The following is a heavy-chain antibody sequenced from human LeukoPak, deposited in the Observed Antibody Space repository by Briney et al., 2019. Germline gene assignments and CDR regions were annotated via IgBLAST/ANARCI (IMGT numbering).Heavy chain of an antibody. J-gene: IGHJ4*02. CDR2: IYSGGTT. Sequence: PGGSLRLSCAASGFTVSSNCISWVRQAPGKGLEWVSLIYSGGTTYYADSVKARFSISRDDSKNTVYLQMNSLRAEDTAVYYCARDYLYYWGQGTLVTVSS. D-gene: IGHD3-16*02. CDR1: GFTVSSNC. CDR3: ARDYLYY. V-gene: IGHV3-66*01.